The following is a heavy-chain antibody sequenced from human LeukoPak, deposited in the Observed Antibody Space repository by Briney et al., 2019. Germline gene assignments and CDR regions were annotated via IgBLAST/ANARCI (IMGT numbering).Heavy chain of an antibody. D-gene: IGHD6-13*01. V-gene: IGHV3-7*05. CDR3: ARDPYSSSWSYGMDV. CDR1: GFTFSNYW. J-gene: IGHJ6*02. Sequence: GGPLRLSCTATGFTFSNYWMSWVRQTPEKGLEWVASIKQDGSETVYVDSVKGRFTISRDNAQSSLYLQMNSLRAEDTAVYYCARDPYSSSWSYGMDVWGQGTAVTVSS. CDR2: IKQDGSET.